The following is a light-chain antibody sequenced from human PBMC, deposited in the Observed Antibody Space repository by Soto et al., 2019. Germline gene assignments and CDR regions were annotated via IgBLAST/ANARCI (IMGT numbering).Light chain of an antibody. CDR2: ATS. CDR3: QQRSSWPFT. J-gene: IGKJ3*01. CDR1: QSIGNY. V-gene: IGKV3-11*01. Sequence: EVVLTQSPATLSLSPGEGPTLSCRASQSIGNYLAWYQQKHGQXPRXXIYATSNRATGIPARFSGSGSGTDLTITISSLEPEDFEVYYCQQRSSWPFTFGPGTKVDIK.